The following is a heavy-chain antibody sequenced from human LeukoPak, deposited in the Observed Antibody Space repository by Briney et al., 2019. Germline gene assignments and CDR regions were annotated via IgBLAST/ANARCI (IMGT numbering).Heavy chain of an antibody. CDR1: GASTPSSTHY. CDR2: IYYSGST. D-gene: IGHD6-6*01. Sequence: SETLSLTFTVTGASTPSSTHYCAWIRQPPGKGLEWIGSIYYSGSTFYNPSLKSRVTISVDTSKNQFSLKLSSVTAADTAVYCCARNYGSSSSSGFFDSWGQGTLVTVSS. V-gene: IGHV4-39*01. J-gene: IGHJ4*02. CDR3: ARNYGSSSSSGFFDS.